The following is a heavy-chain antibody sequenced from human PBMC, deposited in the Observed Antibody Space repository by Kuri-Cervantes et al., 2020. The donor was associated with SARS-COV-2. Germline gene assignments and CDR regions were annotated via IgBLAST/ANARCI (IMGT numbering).Heavy chain of an antibody. V-gene: IGHV3-43*01. CDR1: GFTFEDYT. CDR3: AKDLMFGSYYYYGMDL. J-gene: IGHJ6*02. CDR2: ISGYGGST. Sequence: LSLTFAASGFTFEDYTMHWVRQAPGKGLEWGSLISGYGGSTNYPDSVKGRFTIIRDNSKNSLYLQMNSLGTDDTALYYWAKDLMFGSYYYYGMDLWGQGTTVTVSS. D-gene: IGHD2-8*01.